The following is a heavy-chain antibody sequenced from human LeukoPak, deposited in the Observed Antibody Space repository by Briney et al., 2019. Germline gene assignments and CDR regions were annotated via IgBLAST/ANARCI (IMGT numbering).Heavy chain of an antibody. CDR3: ASGYYYGSGNRRNYYFDY. J-gene: IGHJ4*02. CDR1: GYTFTSYG. V-gene: IGHV1-18*01. D-gene: IGHD3-10*01. Sequence: GASVKVSCKASGYTFTSYGISWVRQAPGQGLEWMGWISAYNGNTNYAQKFQGRVTITADESTSTAYMELSSLRSEDTAVYYCASGYYYGSGNRRNYYFDYWGQGTLVTVSS. CDR2: ISAYNGNT.